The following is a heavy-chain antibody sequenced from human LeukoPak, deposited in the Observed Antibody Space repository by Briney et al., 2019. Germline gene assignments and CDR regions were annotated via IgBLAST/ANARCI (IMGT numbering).Heavy chain of an antibody. J-gene: IGHJ6*04. CDR3: AELGITMIGGV. Sequence: GGSLRISCAASGFTFSSYSMNLGRQAPGKGLGWVSYISSSGSTIYYADSVKGRFTISRDNAKNSLYLQMNSLRAEDTAVYYCAELGITMIGGVWGKGTTVTISS. CDR2: ISSSGSTI. D-gene: IGHD3-10*02. V-gene: IGHV3-48*04. CDR1: GFTFSSYS.